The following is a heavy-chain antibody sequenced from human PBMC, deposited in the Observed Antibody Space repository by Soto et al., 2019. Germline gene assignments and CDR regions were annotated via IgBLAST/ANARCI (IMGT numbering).Heavy chain of an antibody. V-gene: IGHV1-2*04. D-gene: IGHD3-10*01. CDR2: INPNSGGT. Sequence: ASVKVSCKASGYTFTGYYMHWVRQAPGQGLEWMGWINPNSGGTNYAQKFQGWVTMTRDTSISTAYMELSRLRSDDTAVYYCVKDPESSSYYYVSDWGQGTLVTVSS. J-gene: IGHJ4*02. CDR1: GYTFTGYY. CDR3: VKDPESSSYYYVSD.